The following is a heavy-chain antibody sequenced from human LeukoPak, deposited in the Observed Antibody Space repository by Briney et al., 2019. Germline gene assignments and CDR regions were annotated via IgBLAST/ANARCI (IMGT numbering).Heavy chain of an antibody. CDR2: FDPEDGET. Sequence: ASVKVSCKVSGYTLTELSMHWVRQAPGKGLEWMGGFDPEDGETIYAQKFQGRVTMTEDTSTDTACMELSSLRSEDTAVYYCATTEYDYGDYGWYFDLWGRGTLVTVSS. CDR1: GYTLTELS. V-gene: IGHV1-24*01. D-gene: IGHD4-17*01. CDR3: ATTEYDYGDYGWYFDL. J-gene: IGHJ2*01.